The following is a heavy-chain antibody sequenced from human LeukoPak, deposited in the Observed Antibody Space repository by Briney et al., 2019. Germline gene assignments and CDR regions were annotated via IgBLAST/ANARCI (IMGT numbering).Heavy chain of an antibody. CDR2: IGASGGST. D-gene: IGHD3-9*01. J-gene: IGHJ4*02. V-gene: IGHV3-23*01. CDR1: GFTFSSYA. CDR3: AKAEGYDILTGLDY. Sequence: GGSLRLSCATSGFTFSSYAMSWVRQAPGKGLEGVSGIGASGGSTYYADSVKGRFTISRDNSKNTLYLQMNSLRTEDTAVYYCAKAEGYDILTGLDYWGQGTLVTVSS.